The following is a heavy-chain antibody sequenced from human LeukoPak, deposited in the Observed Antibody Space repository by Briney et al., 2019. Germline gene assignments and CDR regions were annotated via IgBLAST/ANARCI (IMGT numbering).Heavy chain of an antibody. CDR1: GFTFSIYW. D-gene: IGHD2-15*01. V-gene: IGHV3-74*01. J-gene: IGHJ4*02. Sequence: GGSQRLSCAGSGFTFSIYWMHWVRQAPGKGLVWVSRINGDWSSTNYADSVKGRFTISRDNAKSTLFLQVNSLRAEDTAVYYCAREGLAADFDYWGQGTLVTVSS. CDR2: INGDWSST. CDR3: AREGLAADFDY.